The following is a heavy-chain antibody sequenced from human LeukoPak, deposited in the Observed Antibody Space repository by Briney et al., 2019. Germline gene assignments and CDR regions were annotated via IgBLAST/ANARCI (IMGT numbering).Heavy chain of an antibody. CDR2: INPSGGST. D-gene: IGHD2-15*01. CDR3: ARFDGGSAPGGHDAFDI. Sequence: ASVKVSCXASGYTFTSYYMHWVRQAHGQGLEWMAIINPSGGSTSYAQKFQGRVTMTRDTSTSTVYMELSSLRSEDTAVYYCARFDGGSAPGGHDAFDIWGQGTMVTVSS. J-gene: IGHJ3*02. V-gene: IGHV1-46*01. CDR1: GYTFTSYY.